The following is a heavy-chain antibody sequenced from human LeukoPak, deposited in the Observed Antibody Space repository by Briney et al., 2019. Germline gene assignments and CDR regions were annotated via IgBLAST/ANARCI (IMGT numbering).Heavy chain of an antibody. CDR1: GGTFSSYA. V-gene: IGHV1-69*13. Sequence: ASVKVSCKASGGTFSSYAISWVRQAPGQGLEWMGGNIPIFGTANYAQKFQGRVTITADESSSTAYMELSSLRSEDTAVYYCASRYSSGWFPLDFGGQGTLGTVTA. CDR3: ASRYSSGWFPLDF. D-gene: IGHD6-19*01. CDR2: NIPIFGTA. J-gene: IGHJ4*02.